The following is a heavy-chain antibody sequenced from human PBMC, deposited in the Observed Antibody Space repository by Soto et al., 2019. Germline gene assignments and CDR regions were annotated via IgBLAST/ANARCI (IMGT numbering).Heavy chain of an antibody. J-gene: IGHJ4*02. CDR1: GDSLSSGGHY. V-gene: IGHV4-31*03. D-gene: IGHD4-17*01. CDR2: IYDSVNT. CDR3: ARDPYGDYAQPYYFDY. Sequence: SETLSLTCTVSGDSLSSGGHYWSWIRQHPGKGLEWIGHIYDSVNTYYSPSLRSRVTISADMSKNQFSLNLRSVTAEDTAVYYCARDPYGDYAQPYYFDYWGQGTLVTVSS.